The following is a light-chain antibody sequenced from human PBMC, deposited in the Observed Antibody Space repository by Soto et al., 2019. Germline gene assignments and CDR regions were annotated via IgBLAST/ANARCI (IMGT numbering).Light chain of an antibody. J-gene: IGKJ4*01. Sequence: DIVIAQTPVSLPVTPGEPASISCRSSQSLLDSDDGNTYLDWYLQKPGQSTQLLIYTVSYRASGVPDRFSGSGSGTDFTLKISRVEAEDVGVYYCLQRIEFPLTVGGGAKVDIK. CDR3: LQRIEFPLT. CDR2: TVS. V-gene: IGKV2-40*01. CDR1: QSLLDSDDGNTY.